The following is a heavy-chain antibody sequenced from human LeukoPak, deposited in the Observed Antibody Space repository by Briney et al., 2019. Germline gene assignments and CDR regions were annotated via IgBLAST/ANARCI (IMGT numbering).Heavy chain of an antibody. V-gene: IGHV1-18*01. D-gene: IGHD3-3*01. Sequence: ASVKVSCKASGYTFTSYGISWVRQAPGQGLEWMGWISAYNGNTNYAQKLQGRVTMTTDTSTSTAYMELRSLRSDDTAVYYCARESGRCFTIFGNNDAFDIWGQGTMVTVSS. CDR3: ARESGRCFTIFGNNDAFDI. J-gene: IGHJ3*02. CDR2: ISAYNGNT. CDR1: GYTFTSYG.